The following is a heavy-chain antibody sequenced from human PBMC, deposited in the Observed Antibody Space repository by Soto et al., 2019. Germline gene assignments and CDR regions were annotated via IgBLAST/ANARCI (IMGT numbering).Heavy chain of an antibody. J-gene: IGHJ6*02. Sequence: PGGSLRLSCAASGFTFSSYSMNWVRQAPGKGLEWVSSISSSSSYIYYADSVKGRFTIFRDNAKNSLYLQMNSLRAEDTAVYYWARVEDIVVVYGMDVWGQGTTVTVSS. CDR1: GFTFSSYS. CDR2: ISSSSSYI. CDR3: ARVEDIVVVYGMDV. V-gene: IGHV3-21*01. D-gene: IGHD2-15*01.